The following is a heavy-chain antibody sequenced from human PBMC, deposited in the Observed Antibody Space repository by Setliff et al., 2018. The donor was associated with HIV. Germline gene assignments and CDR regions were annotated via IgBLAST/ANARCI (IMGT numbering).Heavy chain of an antibody. J-gene: IGHJ5*02. CDR1: GYSFTNYA. V-gene: IGHV7-4-1*02. CDR2: IKTDSGSP. CDR3: ARALYGDYGGDLNWLDP. Sequence: ASVKVSCKASGYSFTNYAMNWVRRAPGQGLEWMGWIKTDSGSPTHAPGFTGRFVFSVDTSDTTAYLQISSLKAEDTAVYYCARALYGDYGGDLNWLDPWGQGTLVTVSS. D-gene: IGHD4-17*01.